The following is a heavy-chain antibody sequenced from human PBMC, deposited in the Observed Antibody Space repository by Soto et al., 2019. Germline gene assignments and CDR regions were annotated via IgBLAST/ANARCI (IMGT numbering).Heavy chain of an antibody. CDR2: INPSGGST. CDR3: ARDRSIMITFGGVIAPYGWFDP. D-gene: IGHD3-16*02. Sequence: GASVKVSCKASGYTFTSYYMHWVRQAPGQGLEWMGIINPSGGSTSYAQTFQGRVTRTRDTSTSTVYMELSSLRSEDKAVYYCARDRSIMITFGGVIAPYGWFDPWGQGTLVTVSS. V-gene: IGHV1-46*01. CDR1: GYTFTSYY. J-gene: IGHJ5*02.